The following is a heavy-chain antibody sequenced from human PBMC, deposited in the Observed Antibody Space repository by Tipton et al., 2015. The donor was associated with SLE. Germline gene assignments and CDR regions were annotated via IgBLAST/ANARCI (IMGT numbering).Heavy chain of an antibody. J-gene: IGHJ6*02. CDR3: ARDLTSFYGMDV. Sequence: QLVQSGGGVVQPGMSLRLSCAGSGFTFSSYAMHWVCQAPGKGLEWVAVISYDGSNKYYADSVKGRFTISRDNSKNTLYLQMNSLRAEDTAVYYCARDLTSFYGMDVWGQGTTVTVSS. CDR1: GFTFSSYA. V-gene: IGHV3-30*04. D-gene: IGHD3-9*01. CDR2: ISYDGSNK.